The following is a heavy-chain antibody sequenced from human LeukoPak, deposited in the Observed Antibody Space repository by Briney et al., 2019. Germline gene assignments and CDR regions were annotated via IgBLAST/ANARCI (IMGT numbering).Heavy chain of an antibody. CDR2: IYYSGST. V-gene: IGHV4-59*01. J-gene: IGHJ4*02. CDR3: ARDSPGVSPY. Sequence: SETLSLTCTVSGGSISSYYWSWIRQPPGKGLEWIGYIYYSGSTNYNPSLKSRVTISVDTSKNQFSLKLSSVTAADTAVYYCARDSPGVSPYWGQGTLVTVSS. CDR1: GGSISSYY. D-gene: IGHD2-8*01.